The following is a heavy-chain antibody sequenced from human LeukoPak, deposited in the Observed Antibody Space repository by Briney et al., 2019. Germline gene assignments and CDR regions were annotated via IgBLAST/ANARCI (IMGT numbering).Heavy chain of an antibody. Sequence: SETLSLTCAVYGGSFSGYYWSWIRQPPGKGLEWIAYIYHSGTTYYNPSLKSRATISVDTSKNQFSLKLSSVTAADTAVYYCARHVLRYFDWWEGYYYMDVWGKGTTVTISS. D-gene: IGHD3-9*01. CDR3: ARHVLRYFDWWEGYYYMDV. J-gene: IGHJ6*03. V-gene: IGHV4-34*11. CDR2: IYHSGTT. CDR1: GGSFSGYY.